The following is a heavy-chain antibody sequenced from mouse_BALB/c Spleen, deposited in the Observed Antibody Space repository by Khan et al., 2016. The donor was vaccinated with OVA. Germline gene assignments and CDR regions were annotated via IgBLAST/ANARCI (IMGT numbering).Heavy chain of an antibody. CDR3: ARSAYGNFAY. J-gene: IGHJ3*01. CDR1: GFTFSTYA. Sequence: RVESGGGLVKPGGSLKLSCAASGFTFSTYAMSWVRQTPEKRLEWVATISSDGDYTYYPDNVTGRFTISRDNAKNILYLQMSSLRSEDTAMYYCARSAYGNFAYWGQGTLVTVSA. V-gene: IGHV5-9-3*01. D-gene: IGHD2-1*01. CDR2: ISSDGDYT.